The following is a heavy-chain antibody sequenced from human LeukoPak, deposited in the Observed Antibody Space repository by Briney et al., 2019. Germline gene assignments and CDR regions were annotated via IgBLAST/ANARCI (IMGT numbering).Heavy chain of an antibody. J-gene: IGHJ5*02. CDR3: ARDLITMVRGVAWFDP. Sequence: ALVRVSCKASGYTFTGNYMHWVRQAPGQGLEWMGWISAYNGNTNYAQKLQGRVTMTTDTSTSTAYMELRSLRSDDTAVYYCARDLITMVRGVAWFDPWGQGTLVTVSS. CDR2: ISAYNGNT. D-gene: IGHD3-10*01. V-gene: IGHV1-18*04. CDR1: GYTFTGNY.